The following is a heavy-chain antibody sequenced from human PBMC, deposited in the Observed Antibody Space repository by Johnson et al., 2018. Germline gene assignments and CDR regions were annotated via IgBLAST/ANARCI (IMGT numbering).Heavy chain of an antibody. D-gene: IGHD6-6*01. Sequence: EVQLVQSGGGLVQPGRSLRLSCAASGFTFDDYAMHWVRQAPGKGLEWVSGISWNSGSIGYADSVKGRFTIAGDNAKNSLYLQMNSLRAEDTALYNCAKEDSSSSAAYGMDVWGHGTAVTVSS. CDR3: AKEDSSSSAAYGMDV. V-gene: IGHV3-9*01. CDR2: ISWNSGSI. CDR1: GFTFDDYA. J-gene: IGHJ6*02.